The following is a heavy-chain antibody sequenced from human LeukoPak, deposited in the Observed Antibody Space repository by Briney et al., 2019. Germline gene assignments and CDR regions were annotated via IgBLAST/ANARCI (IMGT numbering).Heavy chain of an antibody. CDR2: ISGSGGST. D-gene: IGHD3-10*01. J-gene: IGHJ4*02. V-gene: IGHV3-23*01. CDR3: AKDEYGSGSGPFDY. Sequence: GGSLRLSCAASGFTFSSYAISWVRQAPGKGLEWVSAISGSGGSTYYADSVKGRFTISRDNSKNTLYLQMNSLRAEDTAVYYCAKDEYGSGSGPFDYWGQGTLVTVSS. CDR1: GFTFSSYA.